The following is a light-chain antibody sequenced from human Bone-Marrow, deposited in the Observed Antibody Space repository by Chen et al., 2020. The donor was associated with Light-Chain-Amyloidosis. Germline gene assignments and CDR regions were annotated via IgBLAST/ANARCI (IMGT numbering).Light chain of an antibody. V-gene: IGKV1-5*01. CDR2: DAS. CDR1: QGISYW. Sequence: DIQMTQSPSTLSASVGDRVTITCRASQGISYWLAWYQQKPGKAPKLLIFDASNLQSGVPSRFSGSGSGTQFTLTISSLQPDDFATYYCQQYNSYWTFGQGTKVEIK. J-gene: IGKJ1*01. CDR3: QQYNSYWT.